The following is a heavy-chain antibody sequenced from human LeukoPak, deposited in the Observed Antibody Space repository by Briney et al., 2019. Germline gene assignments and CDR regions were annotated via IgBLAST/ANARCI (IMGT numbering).Heavy chain of an antibody. D-gene: IGHD1-1*01. V-gene: IGHV3-30-3*01. CDR3: AREGPNAGTNY. CDR1: GFTFSSYA. J-gene: IGHJ4*02. Sequence: PGRSLRLSCAASGFTFSSYAMHWVRQAPGKGLEWVAVISYDGSNKYYADSVKGRFTISRDNAKNSLYLQMNSLRAEDTAVYYCAREGPNAGTNYWGQGTLVTVSS. CDR2: ISYDGSNK.